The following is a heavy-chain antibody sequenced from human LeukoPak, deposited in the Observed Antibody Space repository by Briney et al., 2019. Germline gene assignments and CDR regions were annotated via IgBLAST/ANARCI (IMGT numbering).Heavy chain of an antibody. CDR2: IYYSGST. J-gene: IGHJ4*02. D-gene: IGHD3-3*01. CDR1: GGSISSSSYY. CDR3: SRLRVNYDFWSGYYTGVFDY. Sequence: SETLSLTCTVSGGSISSSSYYWGWIRQPPGKGLEWIGSIYYSGSTYYNPALKSRVTISVDTSKNQFSLKLSSVTAADTAVYYCSRLRVNYDFWSGYYTGVFDYWGQGTLVTVSS. V-gene: IGHV4-39*01.